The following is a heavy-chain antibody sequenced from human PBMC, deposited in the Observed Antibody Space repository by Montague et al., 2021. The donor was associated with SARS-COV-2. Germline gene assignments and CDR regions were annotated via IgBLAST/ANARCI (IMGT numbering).Heavy chain of an antibody. D-gene: IGHD3-22*01. J-gene: IGHJ4*02. Sequence: SETLSLTCAVYGGSFSGYYWSWIRQTPGKGLEWIGEINHSGSTKYNPSLKSRVTISVDTSKNQFSLKLSSVTAADTAVYYCARGTKGVFTYDYDSSGYASDYWGQGALVNVSS. CDR2: INHSGST. CDR3: ARGTKGVFTYDYDSSGYASDY. V-gene: IGHV4-34*01. CDR1: GGSFSGYY.